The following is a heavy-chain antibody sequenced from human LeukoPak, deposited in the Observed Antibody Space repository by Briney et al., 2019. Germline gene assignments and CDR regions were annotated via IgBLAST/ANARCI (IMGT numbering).Heavy chain of an antibody. CDR1: GGSISSSSYY. Sequence: VKPSETLSLTCTVSGGSISSSSYYWGWIRQPPGKGLEWIGSIYYSGSTYYNPSLKSRVTISVDTSKNQFSLKLSSVTAADTAVYYCARDRGWNDAFDYWGQGTLVTVSS. V-gene: IGHV4-39*07. J-gene: IGHJ4*02. D-gene: IGHD1-1*01. CDR2: IYYSGST. CDR3: ARDRGWNDAFDY.